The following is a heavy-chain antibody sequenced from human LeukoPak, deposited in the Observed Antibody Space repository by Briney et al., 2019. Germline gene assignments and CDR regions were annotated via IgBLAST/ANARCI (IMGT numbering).Heavy chain of an antibody. Sequence: SETLSLTCTVSSGSISTNYYWGWVRQPPGKALEWIGNIFYSGSTYYSPSLKSRVTISLDTSRNQFSLKLSSVTAADTAVYYCATHSSSGGGYWGQGTLVTVSS. D-gene: IGHD6-13*01. CDR2: IFYSGST. J-gene: IGHJ4*02. CDR1: SGSISTNYY. CDR3: ATHSSSGGGY. V-gene: IGHV4-39*07.